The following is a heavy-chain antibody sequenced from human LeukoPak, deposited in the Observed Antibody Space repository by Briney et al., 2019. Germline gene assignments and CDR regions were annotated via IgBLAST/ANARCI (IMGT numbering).Heavy chain of an antibody. D-gene: IGHD3-16*02. V-gene: IGHV4-4*07. J-gene: IGHJ4*02. CDR3: AREVYVWGSYRYEYYFDY. Sequence: SETLSLTCTVSGGSISGYYWRWIRQPAGKGLEWIGRIYTSGSTNYNPSLESRVPMSVDTSKNQFSLKLSSVTAADTAVYYCAREVYVWGSYRYEYYFDYWGQGTLVTVSS. CDR2: IYTSGST. CDR1: GGSISGYY.